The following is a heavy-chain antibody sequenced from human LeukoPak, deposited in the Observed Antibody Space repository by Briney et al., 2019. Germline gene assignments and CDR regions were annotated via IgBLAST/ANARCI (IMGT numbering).Heavy chain of an antibody. CDR3: ARDAAGFDY. D-gene: IGHD6-13*01. V-gene: IGHV4-39*02. CDR1: GGSISSSSYY. J-gene: IGHJ4*02. CDR2: IYYNGNT. Sequence: SETLSLTCTVSGGSISSSSYYWGWIRKPPGKGLEWIGSIYYNGNTYYNPSLKSRVTISVDTSKNHFSLKLSAVTAADTAVYYCARDAAGFDYWGQGTLVTVSS.